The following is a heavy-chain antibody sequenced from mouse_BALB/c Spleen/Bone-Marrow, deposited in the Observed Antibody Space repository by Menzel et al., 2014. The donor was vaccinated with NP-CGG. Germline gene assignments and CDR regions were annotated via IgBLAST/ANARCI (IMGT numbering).Heavy chain of an antibody. Sequence: EVKLMESGGGLVQPGGSLILSCAASGFDFSGYWMSWARQAPGKGQEWIGEINPGSSTINYTPSLKDKFIISRDNAKRTLYLQINKVRSEDTALYYCARLGYYGYCAYWGQGTTLTVSS. D-gene: IGHD1-1*01. J-gene: IGHJ2*01. CDR2: INPGSSTI. CDR3: ARLGYYGYCAY. CDR1: GFDFSGYW. V-gene: IGHV4-2*02.